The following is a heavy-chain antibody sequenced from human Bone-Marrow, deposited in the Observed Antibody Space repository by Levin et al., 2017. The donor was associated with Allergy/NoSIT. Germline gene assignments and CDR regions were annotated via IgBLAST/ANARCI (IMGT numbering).Heavy chain of an antibody. CDR1: GFTVSSNY. CDR2: IYSGGST. J-gene: IGHJ3*02. CDR3: ARDDPYCSGGSCYAFDI. V-gene: IGHV3-53*01. D-gene: IGHD2-15*01. Sequence: GGSLRLSCAASGFTVSSNYMSWVRQAPGKGLEWVSVIYSGGSTYYADSVKGRFTISRDNSKNTLYLQMNSLRAEDTAVYYCARDDPYCSGGSCYAFDIWGQGTMVTVSS.